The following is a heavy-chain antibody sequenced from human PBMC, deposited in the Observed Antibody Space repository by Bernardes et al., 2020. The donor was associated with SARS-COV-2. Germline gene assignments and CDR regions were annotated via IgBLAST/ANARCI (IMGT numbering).Heavy chain of an antibody. Sequence: GGSLRLSCVASGLTFRDYTMSWVRQAPGKGLEWVSSISSSSSNIYYADSLSGRFTISRDNARNSLYLQMSSRSAEDTAVYYCARVDDSGPYYFANSDYWGRGTLVTVSS. D-gene: IGHD3-22*01. J-gene: IGHJ4*02. CDR1: GLTFRDYT. V-gene: IGHV3-21*01. CDR3: ARVDDSGPYYFANSDY. CDR2: ISSSSSNI.